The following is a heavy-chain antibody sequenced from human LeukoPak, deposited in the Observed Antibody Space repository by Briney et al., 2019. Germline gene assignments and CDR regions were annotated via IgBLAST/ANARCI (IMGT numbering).Heavy chain of an antibody. CDR1: GFTFSSYG. V-gene: IGHV3-30*18. D-gene: IGHD1-7*01. CDR3: AKDGLELSMDV. CDR2: ISYDGSNK. J-gene: IGHJ6*03. Sequence: GGSLRLSCAASGFTFSSYGMHWVRQAPGKGLEWVAVISYDGSNKYYADSVKGRFTISRDNSKNTLYLQMNSLRAEDTAVYYCAKDGLELSMDVWGKGTTVTVSS.